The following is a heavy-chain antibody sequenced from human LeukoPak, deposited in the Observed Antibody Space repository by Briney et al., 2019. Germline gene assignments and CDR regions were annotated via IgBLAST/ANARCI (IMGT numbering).Heavy chain of an antibody. D-gene: IGHD1-26*01. CDR2: IIPIFGTA. CDR3: AREFSWVYFDY. Sequence: ASVKVSCKASGGTFSSYAISWVRQAPGQGLEWMGRIIPIFGTANYAQRFQGRVTITTDESTSTAYMELSSLRSEDTAVYYCAREFSWVYFDYWGQGTLVTVSS. CDR1: GGTFSSYA. V-gene: IGHV1-69*05. J-gene: IGHJ4*02.